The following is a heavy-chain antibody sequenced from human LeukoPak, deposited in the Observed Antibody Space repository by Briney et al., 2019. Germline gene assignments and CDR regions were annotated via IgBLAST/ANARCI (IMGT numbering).Heavy chain of an antibody. D-gene: IGHD3-9*01. CDR2: MNPNSGNT. CDR3: CWGRYGGYFDY. Sequence: ASVKVSCKASGGTFSSYAISWVRQATGQGLEWMGWMNPNSGNTGYAQKFQGRVTITRNTSISTAYMELSSLRSEDTAVYYCCWGRYGGYFDYWGQGTLVTVSS. V-gene: IGHV1-8*03. J-gene: IGHJ4*02. CDR1: GGTFSSYA.